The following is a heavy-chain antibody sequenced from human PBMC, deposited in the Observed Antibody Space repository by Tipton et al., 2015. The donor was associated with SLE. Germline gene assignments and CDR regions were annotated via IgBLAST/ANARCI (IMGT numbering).Heavy chain of an antibody. CDR3: ARAYCTGGVCYGRPSFDY. D-gene: IGHD2-8*02. Sequence: SLRLSCAASGFTFGDYSMHCVRQAPGKGLEWVAVISYDGSHKYYADSVKGRFTISRDNAKNSLYLQMSSLRAEDTAVYYCARAYCTGGVCYGRPSFDYRGKGAMVTVYS. J-gene: IGHJ4*02. CDR2: ISYDGSHK. V-gene: IGHV3-30*04. CDR1: GFTFGDYS.